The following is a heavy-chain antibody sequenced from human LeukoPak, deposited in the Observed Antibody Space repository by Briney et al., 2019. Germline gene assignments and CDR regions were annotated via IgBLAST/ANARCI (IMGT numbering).Heavy chain of an antibody. CDR2: INPNSGGT. D-gene: IGHD3-10*01. Sequence: GASVKVSCKASGYTFTGYYTHWVRQAPGQGLEWMGWINPNSGGTNYAQKFQGRVTMTRDTSISTAYMELSRLRSDDTAVYYCARGFPMVRGVIDYWGQGTLVTVSS. CDR3: ARGFPMVRGVIDY. J-gene: IGHJ4*02. V-gene: IGHV1-2*02. CDR1: GYTFTGYY.